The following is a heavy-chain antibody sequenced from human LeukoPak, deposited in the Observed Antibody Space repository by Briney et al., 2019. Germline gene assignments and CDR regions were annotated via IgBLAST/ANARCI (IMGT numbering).Heavy chain of an antibody. Sequence: ASVKVSCKASGFTPASAVQWVRQARGQRLEWVGWIVVHNGHTNYAQKFQERVTITRDMSTNTDYMELSSLRSEDTAVCYCVADHPNYDYWGQGTLITVSP. V-gene: IGHV1-58*01. CDR2: IVVHNGHT. J-gene: IGHJ4*02. D-gene: IGHD5-24*01. CDR1: GFTPASA. CDR3: VADHPNYDY.